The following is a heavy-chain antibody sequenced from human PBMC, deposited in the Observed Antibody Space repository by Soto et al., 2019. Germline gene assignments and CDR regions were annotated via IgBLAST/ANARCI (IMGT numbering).Heavy chain of an antibody. Sequence: EVKLVESGGGLVQPGGSLRLSCAASVFTFSSYWMHWVRQAPGKGLVCVSRINSDGSSTSYADSVKGRFTISRDNAKNKLYLQMNSLRDEDTAVYYCTTTVTTWGQGTLVTGSS. V-gene: IGHV3-74*01. CDR2: INSDGSST. CDR1: VFTFSSYW. CDR3: TTTVTT. J-gene: IGHJ5*02. D-gene: IGHD4-17*01.